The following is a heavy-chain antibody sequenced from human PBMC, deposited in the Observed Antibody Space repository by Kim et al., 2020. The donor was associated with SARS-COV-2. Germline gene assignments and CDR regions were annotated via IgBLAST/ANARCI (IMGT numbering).Heavy chain of an antibody. Sequence: EQKFQGRVTITADKSTSTAYMELSSLRSEDTAVYYCARDGWFGELSKLDYWGQGTLVTVSS. D-gene: IGHD3-10*01. CDR3: ARDGWFGELSKLDY. V-gene: IGHV1-69*04. J-gene: IGHJ4*02.